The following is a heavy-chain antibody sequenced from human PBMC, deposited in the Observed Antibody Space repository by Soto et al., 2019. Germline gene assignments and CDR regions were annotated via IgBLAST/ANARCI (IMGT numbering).Heavy chain of an antibody. Sequence: SVKVSCKASGFTFTSSAMQWVRQARGQRLEWIGWIVVGSGNTNYAQKFQERVTITRDMSTSTAYMELSSLRSEDTAVYYCAAGSQQAGPFDYWGQGTLVTVSS. J-gene: IGHJ4*02. CDR1: GFTFTSSA. CDR3: AAGSQQAGPFDY. D-gene: IGHD6-13*01. CDR2: IVVGSGNT. V-gene: IGHV1-58*02.